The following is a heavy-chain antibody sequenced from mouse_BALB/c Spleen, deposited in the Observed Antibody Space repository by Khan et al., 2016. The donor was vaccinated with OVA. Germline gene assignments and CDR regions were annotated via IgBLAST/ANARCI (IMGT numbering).Heavy chain of an antibody. CDR3: ARKDYYDYYPMPD. CDR1: GYSITSEFA. D-gene: IGHD2-4*01. V-gene: IGHV3-2*02. J-gene: IGHJ3*01. CDR2: ITYSGNT. Sequence: EVQLQESGPGLVKPSQSLSLTCTVTGYSITSEFAWNWIRQFPGNKMELMGFITYSGNTRFNPSLTSRTSITRDTSKNQFFLPLNSVTTEDTATFYCARKDYYDYYPMPDWGQGTLVTVSA.